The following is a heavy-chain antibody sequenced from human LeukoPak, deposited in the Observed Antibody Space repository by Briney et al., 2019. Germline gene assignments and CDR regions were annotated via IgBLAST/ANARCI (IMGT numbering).Heavy chain of an antibody. CDR1: GFTFSSYA. Sequence: TGGYLRLYSAASGFTFSSYAMSRVRHGPGQGREWVSLISGGGGSTYYADSVKGRFTISRDNAKNSLYLQTNSLRAEDTAVYYCARASGWYERGRDYYYYYMDVWGKGTTVTISS. D-gene: IGHD6-19*01. V-gene: IGHV3-23*01. CDR3: ARASGWYERGRDYYYYYMDV. CDR2: ISGGGGST. J-gene: IGHJ6*03.